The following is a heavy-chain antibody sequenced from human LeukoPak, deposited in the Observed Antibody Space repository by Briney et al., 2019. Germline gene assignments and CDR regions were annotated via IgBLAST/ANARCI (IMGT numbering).Heavy chain of an antibody. CDR3: TRHPSIADPSYYYYGMDV. CDR2: ICDSGGFT. J-gene: IGHJ6*02. V-gene: IGHV3-23*01. CDR1: GFSFSTFS. D-gene: IGHD6-13*01. Sequence: GGSLRLSCAASGFSFSTFSMSWVRQASGKGLEWVSTICDSGGFTDYADSVKGRFTISRDNSKTTLYLQMNSLRAEDTAVYYCTRHPSIADPSYYYYGMDVWGQGTTVTVSS.